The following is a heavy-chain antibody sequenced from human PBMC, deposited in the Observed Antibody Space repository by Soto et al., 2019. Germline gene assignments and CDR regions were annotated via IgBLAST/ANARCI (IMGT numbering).Heavy chain of an antibody. D-gene: IGHD2-21*01. J-gene: IGHJ6*02. CDR2: IYLHEDK. CDR3: ARVGETKMEV. CDR1: GFSLSTRGVG. Sequence: SGPTLVNATQTLTLTCSVSGFSLSTRGVGVGWIRQPPGKALEWLALIYLHEDKKYSESLKSRLTIAKDTSKNQVVLTMTNMDLVDIARYQCARVGETKMEVWGQGTTVTVSS. V-gene: IGHV2-5*01.